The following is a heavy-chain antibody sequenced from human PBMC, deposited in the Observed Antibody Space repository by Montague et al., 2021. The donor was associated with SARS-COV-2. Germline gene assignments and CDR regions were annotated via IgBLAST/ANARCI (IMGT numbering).Heavy chain of an antibody. D-gene: IGHD5-18*01. Sequence: SETLSLTCTVSGGSISSYYWSWIRQPPGKGLDWIGYIYYSGSTNYNPSLKSRVTISVDTSKNQFSLKLSSVTAADTAVYYCAKLGRGYSYAQSAFDIWGQGTMVTVSS. V-gene: IGHV4-59*08. CDR3: AKLGRGYSYAQSAFDI. J-gene: IGHJ3*02. CDR2: IYYSGST. CDR1: GGSISSYY.